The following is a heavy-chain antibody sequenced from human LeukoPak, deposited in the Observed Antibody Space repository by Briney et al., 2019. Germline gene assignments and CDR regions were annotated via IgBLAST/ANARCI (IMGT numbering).Heavy chain of an antibody. CDR3: AKDEGQQQLEYYFDY. CDR2: ISYDGSNK. Sequence: PGGSLRLSCAASGFTFSSYGMHWVRQAPGKGLEWVAVISYDGSNKYYADSVKGRFTISRDNSKNTLYLQTNSLRAEATAVYYCAKDEGQQQLEYYFDYWGQGTLVTVSS. V-gene: IGHV3-30*18. CDR1: GFTFSSYG. D-gene: IGHD6-13*01. J-gene: IGHJ4*02.